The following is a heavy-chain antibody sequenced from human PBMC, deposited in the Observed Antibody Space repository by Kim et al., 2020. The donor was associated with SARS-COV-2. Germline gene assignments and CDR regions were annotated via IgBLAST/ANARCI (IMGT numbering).Heavy chain of an antibody. Sequence: GGSLRLSCAASGFTFAMYAMTWVRQPPGKGLEWVSFISGDGSETSYADSVKGRFTVSRDSAKNTLYLQMNTLRADDTAVCYCVKGSPLGDYWGQGTLVTVSS. CDR2: ISGDGSET. V-gene: IGHV3-23*01. CDR3: VKGSPLGDY. CDR1: GFTFAMYA. D-gene: IGHD3-10*01. J-gene: IGHJ4*02.